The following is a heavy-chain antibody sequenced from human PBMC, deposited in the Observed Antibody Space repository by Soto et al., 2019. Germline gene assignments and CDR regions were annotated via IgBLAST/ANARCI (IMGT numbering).Heavy chain of an antibody. V-gene: IGHV3-23*01. J-gene: IGHJ6*03. CDR2: ISGSGGST. CDR1: GFTFSSYA. CDR3: AKGATHDITIFGVVPLGYYMDV. Sequence: EVQLLESGGGLVQPGGSLRLSCAASGFTFSSYAMSWVRQAPGKGLEWVSAISGSGGSTYYADSVKGRFTISRDNSKNKLYLQMTSLRAEDTAVYYCAKGATHDITIFGVVPLGYYMDVWGKGTTLTVSS. D-gene: IGHD3-3*01.